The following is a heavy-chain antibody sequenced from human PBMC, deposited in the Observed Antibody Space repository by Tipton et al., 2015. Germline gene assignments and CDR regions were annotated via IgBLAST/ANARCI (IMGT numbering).Heavy chain of an antibody. V-gene: IGHV3-23*01. CDR3: AKQFLDAD. Sequence: GSLRLSCAASGFTFSTYGMSWVRQAPGKGLEWVSVISGSGSSIYYADSVKGRFTISRDNAKSTVYLQMNGLRAEDTAVYYCAKQFLDADWGQGTLVTVSP. CDR1: GFTFSTYG. J-gene: IGHJ4*02. D-gene: IGHD1-1*01. CDR2: ISGSGSSI.